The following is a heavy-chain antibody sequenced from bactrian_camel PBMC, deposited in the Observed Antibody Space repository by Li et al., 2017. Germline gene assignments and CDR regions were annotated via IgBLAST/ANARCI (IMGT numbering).Heavy chain of an antibody. CDR1: GYIDSNYC. V-gene: IGHV3S53*01. Sequence: HVQLVESGGGSVQAGGSLRLSCAAPGYIDSNYCVGWFRQAPGKQHEGVAGIDRDGITTYADSVMGRFTISLDNAKNTLYLQMSRLKPEDTAMYYCAADIAPKDGGSWYGDYTYWGRGTQVTVS. J-gene: IGHJ4*01. D-gene: IGHD6*01. CDR2: IDRDGIT. CDR3: AADIAPKDGGSWYGDYTY.